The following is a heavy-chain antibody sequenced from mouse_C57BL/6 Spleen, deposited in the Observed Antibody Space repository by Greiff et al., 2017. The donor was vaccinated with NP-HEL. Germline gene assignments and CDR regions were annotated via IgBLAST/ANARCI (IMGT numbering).Heavy chain of an antibody. D-gene: IGHD2-3*01. CDR1: GFSLSTSGMG. Sequence: ESGPGILQSSQTLSLTCSFSGFSLSTSGMGVSWIRQPSGKGLEWLAHIYWDDDKRYNTSLKSRLTTSKDTSRNQVFLKITSVDTADTATYYCARTPIYDGYPWFAYWGQGTLVTVSA. CDR2: IYWDDDK. J-gene: IGHJ3*01. CDR3: ARTPIYDGYPWFAY. V-gene: IGHV8-12*01.